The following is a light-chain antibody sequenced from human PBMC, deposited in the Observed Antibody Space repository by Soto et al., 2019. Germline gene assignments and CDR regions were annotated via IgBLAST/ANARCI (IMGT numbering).Light chain of an antibody. Sequence: EIVLTPSPGTLSLSPVERATLSCRASQSVSSSYLAWYQQKPGQAPRLLIYDASNRATGIPARFSGSGSGTDFTLTISNLEPEDFAVYYCHQRSKWPLTFGGGTKVDIK. CDR3: HQRSKWPLT. V-gene: IGKV3D-20*02. J-gene: IGKJ4*01. CDR2: DAS. CDR1: QSVSSSY.